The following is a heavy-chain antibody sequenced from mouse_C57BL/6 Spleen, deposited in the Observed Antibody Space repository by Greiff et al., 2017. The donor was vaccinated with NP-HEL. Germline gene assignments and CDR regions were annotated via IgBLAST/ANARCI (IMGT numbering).Heavy chain of an antibody. CDR2: IYPGSGNT. V-gene: IGHV1-76*01. CDR3: AREGWYYGRGDYFDY. D-gene: IGHD1-1*01. Sequence: QVQLQQSGAELVRPGASVKLSCKASGYTFTDYYINWVKQRPGQGLEWIARIYPGSGNTYYNEKFKGKATLTAEKSSSTAYMQLSSLTSEDSAVYFCAREGWYYGRGDYFDYWGQGTTLTVSS. J-gene: IGHJ2*01. CDR1: GYTFTDYY.